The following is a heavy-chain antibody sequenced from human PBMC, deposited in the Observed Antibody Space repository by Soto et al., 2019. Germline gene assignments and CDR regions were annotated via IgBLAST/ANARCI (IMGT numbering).Heavy chain of an antibody. V-gene: IGHV3-23*01. CDR3: AYSSTPFDY. D-gene: IGHD6-13*01. Sequence: EVQLLESGGGLVQPGGSLSLSCAASGFTFSSYAMSWVRKPPGKGLEWVSAISGSGGSTYYADSVKGRFTIPRDNSKNTLYLQMNSLRAEDTAVYYCAYSSTPFDYWGQGTLVTVSS. J-gene: IGHJ4*02. CDR1: GFTFSSYA. CDR2: ISGSGGST.